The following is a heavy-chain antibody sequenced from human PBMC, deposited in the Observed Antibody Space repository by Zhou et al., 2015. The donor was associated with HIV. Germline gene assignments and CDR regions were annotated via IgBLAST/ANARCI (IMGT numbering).Heavy chain of an antibody. CDR1: GFTFSSYA. CDR3: AKEMGAWNAFDI. J-gene: IGHJ3*02. Sequence: QVQLVESGGGVVQPGRSLRLSCAASGFTFSSYAMHWVRQAPGKGLEWVAVISDDGTNKNYGDSVEGRFTISRDNSKNMLYLQMNSLRIEDTALYYCAKEMGAWNAFDIWGQG. CDR2: ISDDGTNK. D-gene: IGHD3-16*01. V-gene: IGHV3-30*04.